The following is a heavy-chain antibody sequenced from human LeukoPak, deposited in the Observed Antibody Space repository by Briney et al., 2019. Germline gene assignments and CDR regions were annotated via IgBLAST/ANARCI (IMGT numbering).Heavy chain of an antibody. Sequence: ASVKVSCKASGYSSTDYYIYWVRQAPGQGLEWMGWIKPNSGDTNYVQKFEGRVTMTRDTSISTAYMELSSLRSDDTAVYYCATKKYSGSFYAFWGQGTLDTVSS. CDR2: IKPNSGDT. CDR1: GYSSTDYY. CDR3: ATKKYSGSFYAF. D-gene: IGHD1-26*01. J-gene: IGHJ4*02. V-gene: IGHV1-2*02.